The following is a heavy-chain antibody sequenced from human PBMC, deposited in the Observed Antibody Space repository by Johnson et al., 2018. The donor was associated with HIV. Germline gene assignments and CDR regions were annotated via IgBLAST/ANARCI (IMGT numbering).Heavy chain of an antibody. D-gene: IGHD6-13*01. V-gene: IGHV3-13*01. J-gene: IGHJ3*02. CDR3: AKDRLAAAGTGLVAFDI. Sequence: VQLVESGGGLVKPGGSLRLSCAASGFTFSDYYMSWIRQATGKGLEWVSAIGTAGDTYYPGSVKCRFTISIENDKYSLYLQMNSLRAEDTAWYYCAKDRLAAAGTGLVAFDIWGQGTMVTVSS. CDR1: GFTFSDYY. CDR2: IGTAGDT.